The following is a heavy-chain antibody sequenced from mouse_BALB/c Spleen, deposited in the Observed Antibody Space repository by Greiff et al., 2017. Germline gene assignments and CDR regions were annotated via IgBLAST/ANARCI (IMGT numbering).Heavy chain of an antibody. CDR1: GFNIKDYY. CDR3: NRDYGSSYWYFDV. J-gene: IGHJ1*01. CDR2: IDPENGDT. D-gene: IGHD1-1*01. V-gene: IGHV14-4*02. Sequence: EVQLQHSGAELVRSGASVKLSCTASGFNIKDYYMHWVKQRPEQGLEWIGWIDPENGDTEYAPKFQGKATMTADTSSNTAYLQLSSLTSEDTAVYYCNRDYGSSYWYFDVWGAGTTVTVSS.